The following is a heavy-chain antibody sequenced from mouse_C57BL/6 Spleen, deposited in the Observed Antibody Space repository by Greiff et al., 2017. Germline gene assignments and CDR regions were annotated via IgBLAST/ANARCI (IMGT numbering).Heavy chain of an antibody. J-gene: IGHJ3*01. CDR3: ARSFYDYDDDWFAC. CDR2: INPGSGGT. Sequence: VQLQQSGAELVRPGTSVKVSCKASGYAFTNYLIEWVKQRPGQGLEWIGVINPGSGGTNYNEKFKGKATLTADKSSSTAYMQLSSLTSEDSAVYFCARSFYDYDDDWFACWGQGTLVTVAA. D-gene: IGHD2-4*01. CDR1: GYAFTNYL. V-gene: IGHV1-54*01.